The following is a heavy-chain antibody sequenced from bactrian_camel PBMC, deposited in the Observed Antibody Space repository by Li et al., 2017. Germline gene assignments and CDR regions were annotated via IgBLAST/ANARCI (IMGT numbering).Heavy chain of an antibody. D-gene: IGHD2*01. CDR1: GYTYSSYC. Sequence: HVQLVESGGGSVQAGGSLRLSCAASGYTYSSYCMGWFRQAPGKEREGVAVIDSDGSTRYADSVKGRFTISRDNAKNTLTLQMNSLKTEDTGVYYCATDDPRLIACGSSCRPYWGQGTQVTVS. CDR3: ATDDPRLIACGSSCRPY. CDR2: IDSDGST. V-gene: IGHV3S26*01. J-gene: IGHJ4*01.